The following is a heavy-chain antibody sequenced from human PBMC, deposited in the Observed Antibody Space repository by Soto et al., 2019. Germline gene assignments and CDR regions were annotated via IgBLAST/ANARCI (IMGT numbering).Heavy chain of an antibody. D-gene: IGHD2-2*01. CDR1: GGTFSSYA. CDR2: IIPIFGTA. V-gene: IGHV1-69*13. Sequence: GASVKVSCKASGGTFSSYAISWVRQAPGQGLEWMGGIIPIFGTANYAQKFQGRVTITADESTSTAYMELSSLRSEDTAVYYCARANQLLLSEANWYFDLWGRGTLVTVSS. CDR3: ARANQLLLSEANWYFDL. J-gene: IGHJ2*01.